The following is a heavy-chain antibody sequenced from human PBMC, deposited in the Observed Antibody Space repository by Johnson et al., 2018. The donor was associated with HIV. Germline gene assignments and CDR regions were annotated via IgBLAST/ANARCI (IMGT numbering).Heavy chain of an antibody. D-gene: IGHD3-22*01. J-gene: IGHJ3*01. Sequence: VQLVESGGGVVRPGGSLRLSCADSRIFFDDYGMSWVRQAPGKGLEWVSGINWNGGSTGYADSVKGRFTISRDSAKKSLYLQMNSRRAEDTAWYYGARGVSSGYYSNAFDVWGQGTIATVSS. CDR2: INWNGGST. CDR3: ARGVSSGYYSNAFDV. V-gene: IGHV3-20*04. CDR1: RIFFDDYG.